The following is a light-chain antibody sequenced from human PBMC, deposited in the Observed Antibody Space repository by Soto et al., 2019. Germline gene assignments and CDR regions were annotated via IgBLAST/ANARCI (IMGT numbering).Light chain of an antibody. V-gene: IGKV3-15*01. CDR2: GAS. CDR3: QQYNNWPPIT. Sequence: EVVLTQSPATLSVSPGEGVTLSCRASQSVSSNLAWYQQRPGQAPRLLIYGASTRATGIPARFSGSGSGTEFTLTISSLQSEDFAVYYCQQYNNWPPITFGQGTRLENK. J-gene: IGKJ5*01. CDR1: QSVSSN.